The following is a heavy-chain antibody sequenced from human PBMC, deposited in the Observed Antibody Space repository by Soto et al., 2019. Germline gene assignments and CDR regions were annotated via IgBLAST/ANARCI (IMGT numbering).Heavy chain of an antibody. D-gene: IGHD1-1*01. V-gene: IGHV3-21*01. J-gene: IGHJ6*02. CDR3: ARVHSRGRRTGTTFYYYYGMDV. CDR2: ISSSSSYI. CDR1: GFTFSSYS. Sequence: PGGSLRLSCAASGFTFSSYSMNWVRQAPGKGLEWVSSISSSSSYIYYADSVKGRFTISRDNSKNTLYLQMNSLRAEDPAVYYCARVHSRGRRTGTTFYYYYGMDVWGQGTTVTVSS.